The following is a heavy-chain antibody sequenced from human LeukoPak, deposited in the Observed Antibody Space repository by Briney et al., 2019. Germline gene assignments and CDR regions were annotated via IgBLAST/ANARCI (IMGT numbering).Heavy chain of an antibody. Sequence: GGSLRLSCAASGFSFSTFWMTWVRQAPGKGLEWVANISPDGSEKNYGDSVKGRFNISRDNAKNSLYLQLNSLRAEDTAVFYCARVGVVTDDAFDIWGQGTLVTVSS. CDR1: GFSFSTFW. J-gene: IGHJ3*02. CDR3: ARVGVVTDDAFDI. D-gene: IGHD3-3*01. V-gene: IGHV3-7*01. CDR2: ISPDGSEK.